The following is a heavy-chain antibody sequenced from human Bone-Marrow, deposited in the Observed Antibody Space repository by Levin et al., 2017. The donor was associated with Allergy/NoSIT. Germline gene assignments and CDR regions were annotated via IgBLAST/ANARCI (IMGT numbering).Heavy chain of an antibody. D-gene: IGHD6-19*01. V-gene: IGHV4-61*01. CDR1: GGSVSSGSYY. J-gene: IGHJ3*02. CDR2: IYYSGST. CDR3: ARGSGGSGWPSGAFDI. Sequence: SETLSLTCTVSGGSVSSGSYYWSWIRQPPGKGLEWIGYIYYSGSTNYNPSLKSRVTISVDTSKNQFSLKLSSVTAADTAVYYCARGSGGSGWPSGAFDIWGQGTMVTVSS.